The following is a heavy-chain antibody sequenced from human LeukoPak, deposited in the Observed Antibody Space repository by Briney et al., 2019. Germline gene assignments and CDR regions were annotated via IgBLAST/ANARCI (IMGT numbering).Heavy chain of an antibody. CDR3: ASSYFYDGNRYFDC. CDR2: IYYTGST. J-gene: IGHJ5*01. CDR1: GGSTTSYY. Sequence: SETLSLTCNVSGGSTTSYYWNWIRQPPGKGLEWIGYIYYTGSTNSNPSLKSRVTISLDTSKNQFSLKLSSATAADTGIYYCASSYFYDGNRYFDCWGQGALVTVSS. D-gene: IGHD3-22*01. V-gene: IGHV4-59*08.